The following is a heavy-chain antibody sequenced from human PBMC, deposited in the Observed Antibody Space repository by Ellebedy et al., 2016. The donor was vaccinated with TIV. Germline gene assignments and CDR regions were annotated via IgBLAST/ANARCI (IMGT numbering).Heavy chain of an antibody. Sequence: GGSLRLSCSASGFTFSNYYMHWVRQTTGKRLEWVAAFGTAGDTYYSGSVKGRFTISREDAKNSLFLQMSSLRAEDTAVYYCARAGWREDGYNSRAFDMWGQGTMVTVSS. CDR1: GFTFSNYY. CDR3: ARAGWREDGYNSRAFDM. CDR2: FGTAGDT. D-gene: IGHD5-24*01. V-gene: IGHV3-13*01. J-gene: IGHJ3*02.